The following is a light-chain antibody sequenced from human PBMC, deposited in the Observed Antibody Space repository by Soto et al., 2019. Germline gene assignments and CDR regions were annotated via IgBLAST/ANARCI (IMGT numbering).Light chain of an antibody. J-gene: IGKJ5*01. CDR3: QQYGSTPSIT. CDR1: QSVTSNY. CDR2: AAS. Sequence: EIVMTQSPSTLSLSPGERATLSCRASQSVTSNYLAWYQLKPGQAPRLLIYAASNTATGIPDRFSGSGSGTDFTLSISRLEPEDFAVYYYQQYGSTPSITFGQGTRLEIK. V-gene: IGKV3-20*01.